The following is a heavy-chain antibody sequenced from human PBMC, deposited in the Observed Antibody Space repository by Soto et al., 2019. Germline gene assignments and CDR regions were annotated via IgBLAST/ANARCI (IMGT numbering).Heavy chain of an antibody. V-gene: IGHV3-53*01. J-gene: IGHJ5*02. CDR3: ARELGGSWYNWFDP. CDR1: GFTVSSNS. D-gene: IGHD2-15*01. Sequence: VGSLRLSCAVSGFTVSSNSITWVRQAPGQGLEWVSVLHSDVSTYYVGSVKGRFVISRDNSKNTVYLQMNSLRAEDTAIYYCARELGGSWYNWFDPWGQGTLVTVS. CDR2: LHSDVST.